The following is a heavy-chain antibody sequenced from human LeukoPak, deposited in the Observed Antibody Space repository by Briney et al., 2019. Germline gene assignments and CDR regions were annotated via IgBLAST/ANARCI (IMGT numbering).Heavy chain of an antibody. J-gene: IGHJ4*02. D-gene: IGHD3-3*01. V-gene: IGHV1-69*13. Sequence: SVKVSCKASGGTFSSYTISWVRQAPGQGLEWMGGIIPIFGTANYAQKFQGRVTITADESTSTAYMELSSLRSEDTAVYYCASSKRWSGYYLSAGDYWGQGTLVTVSS. CDR3: ASSKRWSGYYLSAGDY. CDR1: GGTFSSYT. CDR2: IIPIFGTA.